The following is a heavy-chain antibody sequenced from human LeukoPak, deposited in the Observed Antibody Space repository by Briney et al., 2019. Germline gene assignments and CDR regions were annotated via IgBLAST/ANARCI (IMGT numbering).Heavy chain of an antibody. V-gene: IGHV1-69*05. J-gene: IGHJ4*02. Sequence: ASVKVSCKASGGTFSSYAISWVRQAPGQGLEWMGGIIPIFGTANYAQNFQGRVTMTRDMSTSTVYMELSSLRSEDTAVYYCARNVDSGFDFWGQGTLVTVSS. CDR2: IIPIFGTA. CDR1: GGTFSSYA. CDR3: ARNVDSGFDF. D-gene: IGHD1-26*01.